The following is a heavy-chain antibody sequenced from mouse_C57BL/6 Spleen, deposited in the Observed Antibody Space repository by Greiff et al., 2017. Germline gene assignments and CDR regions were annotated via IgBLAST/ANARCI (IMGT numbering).Heavy chain of an antibody. CDR3: ARALLRIDYAMDY. V-gene: IGHV1-81*01. CDR1: GYTFTSYG. J-gene: IGHJ4*01. Sequence: QVQLQQSGAELARPGASVKLSCKASGYTFTSYGISWVKQRTGQGLEWIGEIYPRSGNTYYNEKFKGKATLTADKSSSTAYMELRSLTSEDSAVYFCARALLRIDYAMDYWGQGTSVTVSS. D-gene: IGHD1-1*01. CDR2: IYPRSGNT.